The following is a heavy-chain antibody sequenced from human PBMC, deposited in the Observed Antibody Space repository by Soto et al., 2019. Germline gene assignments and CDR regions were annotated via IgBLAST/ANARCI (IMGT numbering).Heavy chain of an antibody. J-gene: IGHJ5*02. D-gene: IGHD6-13*01. CDR3: ARDRRSIAAAGRFDP. CDR2: IIPIIGTP. V-gene: IGHV1-69*13. Sequence: GASVKVSCKASGGTFRNHVFNWVRQAPGQGLEWMGGIIPIIGTPNYAQKFQGRVTITADASTNTAYMELSSLRSEDTAVYYCARDRRSIAAAGRFDPWGQGTLVTVSS. CDR1: GGTFRNHV.